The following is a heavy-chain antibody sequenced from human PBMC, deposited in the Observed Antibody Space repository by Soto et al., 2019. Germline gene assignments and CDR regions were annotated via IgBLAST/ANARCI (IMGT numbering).Heavy chain of an antibody. CDR3: AKQGIEVAGTDYFDY. CDR2: ISHDGNNA. J-gene: IGHJ4*02. D-gene: IGHD6-19*01. CDR1: GFIFRSYG. V-gene: IGHV3-30*18. Sequence: QVQLVESGEGVVQPGKSLRLSCAATGFIFRSYGVHWVRQAPGKGLEWVALISHDGNNAYYADAVNGRFTISRDNAKNTVSLQMNSLRAEDTAVYYCAKQGIEVAGTDYFDYWGQGALVTVAS.